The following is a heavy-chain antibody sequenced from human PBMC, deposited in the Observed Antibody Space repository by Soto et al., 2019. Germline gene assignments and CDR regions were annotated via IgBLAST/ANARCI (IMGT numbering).Heavy chain of an antibody. CDR3: ARDQRDYVWGSYRYTRARGAFDI. J-gene: IGHJ3*02. V-gene: IGHV1-2*04. D-gene: IGHD3-16*02. Sequence: ASVKVSCKASGYTFTGYYMHWVRQAPGQGLEWMGWINPNSGGTNYAQKFQGWVTMTRDTSISTAYMELSRLRSDDTAVYYCARDQRDYVWGSYRYTRARGAFDIRGQRTTVTVSS. CDR2: INPNSGGT. CDR1: GYTFTGYY.